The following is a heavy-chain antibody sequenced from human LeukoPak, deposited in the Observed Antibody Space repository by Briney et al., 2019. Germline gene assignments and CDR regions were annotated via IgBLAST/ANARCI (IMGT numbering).Heavy chain of an antibody. CDR2: ISSSSSTI. CDR3: ARRYGMDV. V-gene: IGHV3-48*01. J-gene: IGHJ6*02. CDR1: GFTFSSYS. Sequence: GGSLRLSCAVSGFTFSSYSMNWVRQAPGKGLEWVSYISSSSSTIYYADSVKGRFTISRDNAKNSLYLQMNSLRAEDTAVYYCARRYGMDVWGQGTTVTVSS.